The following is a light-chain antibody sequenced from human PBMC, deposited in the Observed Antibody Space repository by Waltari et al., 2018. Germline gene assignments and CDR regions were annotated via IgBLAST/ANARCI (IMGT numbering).Light chain of an antibody. J-gene: IGLJ2*01. CDR1: SSNIGNNY. Sequence: QSVLTQPPSVSATPGQKVTISCSGSSSNIGNNYVSWYQHLPGTAPKLLIYGNRKRPSGTPDRFSGSTSGTSATLGITGLQTGDEADYYCATWDSSLSAGVVFGGGTKLTVL. CDR3: ATWDSSLSAGVV. CDR2: GNR. V-gene: IGLV1-51*01.